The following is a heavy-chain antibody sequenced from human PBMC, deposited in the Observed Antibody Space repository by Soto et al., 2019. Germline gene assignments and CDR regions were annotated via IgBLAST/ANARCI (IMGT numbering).Heavy chain of an antibody. J-gene: IGHJ4*02. Sequence: QVQLVESGGGVVQPGRSLRLSCAASGFTFSSYDMHWVRQAPGKGLEWVAVIWYDGSNKYYADSVKGRFTISRDNSKNTLYLQMNSLRAEDTAVYYCARAGEGYWGQGTLVTVSS. V-gene: IGHV3-33*01. CDR3: ARAGEGY. D-gene: IGHD3-16*01. CDR1: GFTFSSYD. CDR2: IWYDGSNK.